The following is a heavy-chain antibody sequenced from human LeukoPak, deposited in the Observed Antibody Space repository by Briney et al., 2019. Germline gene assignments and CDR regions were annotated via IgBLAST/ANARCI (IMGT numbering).Heavy chain of an antibody. CDR3: ARDRIAAAGTFRSTNWFDP. CDR1: GFTFSSYS. CDR2: ISSSSSTI. D-gene: IGHD6-13*01. Sequence: GGSLRLSCAASGFTFSSYSMNWVRQAPGKGLEWVSYISSSSSTIYYAGSVKGRFTISRDNAKNSLYLQMNSLRDEDTAVYYCARDRIAAAGTFRSTNWFDPWGQGTLVTVSS. J-gene: IGHJ5*02. V-gene: IGHV3-48*02.